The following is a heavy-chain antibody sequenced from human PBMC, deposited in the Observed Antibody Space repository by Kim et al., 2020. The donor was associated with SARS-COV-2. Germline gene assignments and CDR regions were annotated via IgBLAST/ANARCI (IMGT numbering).Heavy chain of an antibody. CDR1: GGSISSSSYY. J-gene: IGHJ4*02. Sequence: SETLSLTCTVSGGSISSSSYYWGWIRQPPGKGLEWIGSIYYSGSTYYNPSLKSRVTISVDTSKNQFSLKLSSVTAADTAVYYCAEFRAFRVGVVDYWGQGTLVTVSS. CDR2: IYYSGST. V-gene: IGHV4-39*01. D-gene: IGHD3-3*01. CDR3: AEFRAFRVGVVDY.